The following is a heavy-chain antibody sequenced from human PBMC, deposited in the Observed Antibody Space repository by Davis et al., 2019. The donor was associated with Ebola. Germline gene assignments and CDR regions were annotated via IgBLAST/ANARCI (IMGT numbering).Heavy chain of an antibody. Sequence: ASVKVSCKASGYTFTNYAMYWVRRAPGQRLEWMGWINAGNGNTKYSQKFQGRVTITRDTSASTAYMELSSLRSEDTAVYYCAREGITWIQLSGFDYWGQGTLVTVSS. CDR2: INAGNGNT. V-gene: IGHV1-3*01. D-gene: IGHD5-18*01. J-gene: IGHJ4*02. CDR1: GYTFTNYA. CDR3: AREGITWIQLSGFDY.